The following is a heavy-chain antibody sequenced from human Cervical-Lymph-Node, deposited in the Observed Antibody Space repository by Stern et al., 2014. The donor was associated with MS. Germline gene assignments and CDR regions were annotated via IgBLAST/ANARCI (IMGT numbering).Heavy chain of an antibody. D-gene: IGHD7-27*01. CDR1: GYTFTDYY. V-gene: IGHV1-2*02. Sequence: QMQLVQSGAEVKRPGASVRVSCKASGYTFTDYYIHWIRLAPGQGLEWVGWINLKTGGTNYAQKFQGRVTMTRDTSISTAYMDLNRLTSDDAAVFYCARDGQTGVDSWGQGTLVTVSS. CDR3: ARDGQTGVDS. J-gene: IGHJ5*01. CDR2: INLKTGGT.